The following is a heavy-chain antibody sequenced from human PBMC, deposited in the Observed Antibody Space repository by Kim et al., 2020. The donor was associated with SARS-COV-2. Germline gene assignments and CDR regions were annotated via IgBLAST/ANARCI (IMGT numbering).Heavy chain of an antibody. CDR2: T. J-gene: IGHJ3*02. CDR3: ASGRGGVAFDI. Sequence: TEYSQKVQGGVTITRDPSASTAYMELSSLRSEDTAVYYCASGRGGVAFDIWGQGTMVTVSS. V-gene: IGHV1-3*01. D-gene: IGHD3-10*01.